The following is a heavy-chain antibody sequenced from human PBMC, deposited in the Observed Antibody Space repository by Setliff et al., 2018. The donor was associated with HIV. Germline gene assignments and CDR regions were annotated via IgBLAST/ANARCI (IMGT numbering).Heavy chain of an antibody. Sequence: LSLTCTVSGGSISSSSSYWGWIRQPPGRGLEWIGSVSYSGSTYYNPSLKSRVTISVDTSKNQFSLRLSSVTAADTAVYYCARVDRADYNFWSGYHYYYYMDVWGKGTTVTVSS. J-gene: IGHJ6*03. V-gene: IGHV4-39*01. CDR3: ARVDRADYNFWSGYHYYYYMDV. CDR1: GGSISSSSSY. D-gene: IGHD3-3*01. CDR2: VSYSGST.